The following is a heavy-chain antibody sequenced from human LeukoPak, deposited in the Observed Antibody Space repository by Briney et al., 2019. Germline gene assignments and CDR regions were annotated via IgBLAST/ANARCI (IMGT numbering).Heavy chain of an antibody. D-gene: IGHD4-23*01. CDR2: VSTYNGDT. V-gene: IGHV1-18*01. CDR3: ARDGGAPGPIYGDY. J-gene: IGHJ4*02. CDR1: GYTFTKNA. Sequence: GASVKVSCKASGYTFTKNAMNWVRQAPGQGLEWMGWVSTYNGDTKYAQSFQGRVTMTRDTSTTTAYMELRGLRSDDTAVYYCARDGGAPGPIYGDYWGQGTPVTVSS.